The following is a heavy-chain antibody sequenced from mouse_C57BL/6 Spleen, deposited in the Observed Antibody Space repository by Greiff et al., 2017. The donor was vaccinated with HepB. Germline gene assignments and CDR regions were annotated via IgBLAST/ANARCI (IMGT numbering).Heavy chain of an antibody. CDR3: ARRGFYGSSPLDY. CDR1: GYTFTSYW. J-gene: IGHJ2*01. D-gene: IGHD1-1*01. Sequence: QVQLQQPGAELVRPGSSVKLSCKASGYTFTSYWMHWVKQRPIQGLEWIGNIDPSDSETHYNQKFKDKATLTVDKSSSTAYMQLSSLTSEDSAVYYGARRGFYGSSPLDYWGQGTTLTVSS. V-gene: IGHV1-52*01. CDR2: IDPSDSET.